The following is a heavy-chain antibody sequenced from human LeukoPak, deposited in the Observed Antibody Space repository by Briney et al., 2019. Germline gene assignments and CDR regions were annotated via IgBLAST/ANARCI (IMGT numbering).Heavy chain of an antibody. CDR3: ARDKRYFDWLLRPEYDAFDI. D-gene: IGHD3-9*01. CDR1: GFTFSSYA. CDR2: ISTSGGST. Sequence: GGSLRLSCAASGFTFSSYAMNWVRQAPGKGLGWVSVISTSGGSTYYADSVKGRFTISRDDSKNTLYLQMNSLRAEDTAVYYCARDKRYFDWLLRPEYDAFDIWGQGTMVTVSS. V-gene: IGHV3-23*01. J-gene: IGHJ3*02.